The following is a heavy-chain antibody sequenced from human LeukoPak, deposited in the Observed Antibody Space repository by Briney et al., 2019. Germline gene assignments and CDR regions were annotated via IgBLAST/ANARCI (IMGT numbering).Heavy chain of an antibody. D-gene: IGHD4-17*01. CDR3: AREMDVTTGSRYYYYYMDV. J-gene: IGHJ6*03. CDR2: ISSSSSYI. V-gene: IGHV3-21*01. Sequence: GGSLRLSCAASKFTLSSYSMNWVRQAPGKGLEWVSSISSSSSYIYYADSVKGRFTISRDNAKNSLYLQMNSLRAEDTAVYYCAREMDVTTGSRYYYYYMDVWGKGTTVTVSS. CDR1: KFTLSSYS.